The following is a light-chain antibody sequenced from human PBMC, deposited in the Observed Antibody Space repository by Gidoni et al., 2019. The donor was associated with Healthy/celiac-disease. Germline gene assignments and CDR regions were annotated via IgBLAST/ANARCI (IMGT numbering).Light chain of an antibody. CDR2: GAS. CDR3: QQYNNWPLYT. V-gene: IGKV3-15*01. Sequence: EIVMTQSPATLSVSPGDRATLSCRASQSVSSNLAWYQQKPGQAPRLLIYGASTRATGIPARFSGSGSGTEFTLTISSLQSEDFAVYYCQQYNNWPLYTFXXXTKLEIK. J-gene: IGKJ2*01. CDR1: QSVSSN.